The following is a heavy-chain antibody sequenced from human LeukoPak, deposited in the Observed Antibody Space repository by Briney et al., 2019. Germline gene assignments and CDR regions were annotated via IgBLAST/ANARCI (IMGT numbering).Heavy chain of an antibody. V-gene: IGHV4-4*07. CDR3: ARGLEWSTPDALDI. D-gene: IGHD2-8*01. CDR2: IYTSGSA. J-gene: IGHJ3*02. CDR1: GGSISNYY. Sequence: SETLSLTCNVSGGSISNYYWSWIRQPAGKGLEWIGRIYTSGSANYSPSPKSRLIMSVDTSKNQFSLKLSSVTAADTAVYYCARGLEWSTPDALDIWGQGTMVTVSS.